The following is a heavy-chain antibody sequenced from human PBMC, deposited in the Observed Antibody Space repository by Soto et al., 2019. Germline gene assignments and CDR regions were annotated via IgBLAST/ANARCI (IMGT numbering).Heavy chain of an antibody. CDR3: ARDWGLHLGELSFTRSPWDAFDI. Sequence: GGSLRLSCAASGFTFSSYWMSWVRQAPGKGLEWVANIKQDGSEKYYVDSVKGRFTISRDNAKNSLYLQMNGLRAEDTAVYYCARDWGLHLGELSFTRSPWDAFDIWGQGTMVTVSS. CDR2: IKQDGSEK. CDR1: GFTFSSYW. V-gene: IGHV3-7*01. J-gene: IGHJ3*02. D-gene: IGHD3-16*02.